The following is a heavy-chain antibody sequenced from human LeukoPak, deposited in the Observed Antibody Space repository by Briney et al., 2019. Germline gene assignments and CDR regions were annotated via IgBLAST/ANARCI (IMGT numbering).Heavy chain of an antibody. V-gene: IGHV4-30-4*01. CDR1: GGSISSGGYD. CDR3: ARPYYYDSRIDP. D-gene: IGHD3-22*01. CDR2: MYYSGST. J-gene: IGHJ5*02. Sequence: SQTLSLTCTVSGGSISSGGYDWGWIRQPPGKGLEWIAYMYYSGSTYYNPSLKSRVTMSADTSKNQLSLKLSSVTAADTAVYYCARPYYYDSRIDPWGQGILVTVSS.